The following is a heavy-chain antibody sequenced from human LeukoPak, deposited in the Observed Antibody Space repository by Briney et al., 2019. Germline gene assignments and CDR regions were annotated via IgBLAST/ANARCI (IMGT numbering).Heavy chain of an antibody. D-gene: IGHD5-12*01. CDR3: AKADGYSGYESFDY. Sequence: GGSLRLSCAASGFTFSSFPMHWVRQAPGKGLEWVAVISYDGSSKYYTDSVKGRFTISRDNSKNTLYLQMNSLRAEDTAVYYCAKADGYSGYESFDYWGQGTLVTVSS. CDR1: GFTFSSFP. CDR2: ISYDGSSK. V-gene: IGHV3-30-3*01. J-gene: IGHJ4*02.